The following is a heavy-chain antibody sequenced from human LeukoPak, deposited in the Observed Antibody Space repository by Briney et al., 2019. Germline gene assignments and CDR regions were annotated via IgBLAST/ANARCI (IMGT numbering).Heavy chain of an antibody. Sequence: PGLSLTLSCSASGFTFSSYAMSCVPQAPRKELECVSAISASGGSTYYEDSVKGRFTISTDNSKNTLYLQMNSLRAEDTAVYYCAKVRYCSGGSCYTYFDYWGQGTLVTVSS. CDR1: GFTFSSYA. V-gene: IGHV3-23*01. D-gene: IGHD2-15*01. CDR2: ISASGGST. J-gene: IGHJ4*02. CDR3: AKVRYCSGGSCYTYFDY.